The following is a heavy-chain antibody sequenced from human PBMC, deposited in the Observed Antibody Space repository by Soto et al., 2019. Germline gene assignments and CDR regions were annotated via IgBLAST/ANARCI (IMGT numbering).Heavy chain of an antibody. CDR1: GFTFSSYA. CDR2: ISGSGGST. CDR3: ARGGVELWSDFDY. V-gene: IGHV3-23*01. J-gene: IGHJ4*02. D-gene: IGHD5-18*01. Sequence: EVQLLESGGGLVQPGGSLRLSCAASGFTFSSYAMSWVRQAPGKGLEWVSAISGSGGSTYYADSVKGRFTISRDNSKNTLYLQMNSLRAEDSAVYYCARGGVELWSDFDYWGQGTLVTVSS.